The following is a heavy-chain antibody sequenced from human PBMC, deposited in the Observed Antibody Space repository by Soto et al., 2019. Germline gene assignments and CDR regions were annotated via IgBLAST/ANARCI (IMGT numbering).Heavy chain of an antibody. CDR1: GGTFSSYT. J-gene: IGHJ4*02. Sequence: SVKVSCKASGGTFSSYTISWVRQAPGQGLEWMGRIIPILGIANYAQKFQGRVTITADKSTSTAYMELSSLRSEDTAVYYCATMGTIYGSGSYAYYFDYWGQGTLVTVSS. D-gene: IGHD3-10*01. CDR2: IIPILGIA. V-gene: IGHV1-69*02. CDR3: ATMGTIYGSGSYAYYFDY.